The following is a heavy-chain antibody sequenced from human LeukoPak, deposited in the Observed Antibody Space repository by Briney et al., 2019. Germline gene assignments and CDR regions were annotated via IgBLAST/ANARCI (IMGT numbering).Heavy chain of an antibody. CDR2: ISWSSGSI. D-gene: IGHD5-18*01. CDR3: AKARYSYGHDLDY. J-gene: IGHJ4*02. Sequence: GGSLRLSCAASGFTFDDYAMHWVRQAPGKGLEWVSGISWSSGSIGYADSVKGRFTISRDNAKNSLYLQMNSLRAEDTALYYCAKARYSYGHDLDYWGQGTLVTVSS. V-gene: IGHV3-9*01. CDR1: GFTFDDYA.